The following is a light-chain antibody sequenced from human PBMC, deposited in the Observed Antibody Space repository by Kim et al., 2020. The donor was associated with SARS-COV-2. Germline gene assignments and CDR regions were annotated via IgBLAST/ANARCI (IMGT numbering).Light chain of an antibody. J-gene: IGKJ5*01. V-gene: IGKV1-33*01. CDR1: EDISNF. Sequence: DIQMTQSPSSLSASAGDRVTITCQASEDISNFLNWYQQKPGRAPKLLIYDASTLVTGVPSRFGGSGSGTDFTFTISSLQPEDTATYYCQQDDTVHRTFGQRTRLEIK. CDR3: QQDDTVHRT. CDR2: DAS.